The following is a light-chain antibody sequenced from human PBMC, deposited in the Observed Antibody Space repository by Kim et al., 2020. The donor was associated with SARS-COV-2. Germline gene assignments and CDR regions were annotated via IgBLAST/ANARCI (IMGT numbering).Light chain of an antibody. V-gene: IGLV3-1*01. CDR1: ELGDRR. J-gene: IGLJ1*01. Sequence: VAPGQAASITCRGGELGDRRACWYRQKPGQSPVLVIYQDDKRPSGIPEGFSASDTGRTATLTISGTQTMDDADYYCQAWDNGTAVFGTGTKVTVL. CDR3: QAWDNGTAV. CDR2: QDD.